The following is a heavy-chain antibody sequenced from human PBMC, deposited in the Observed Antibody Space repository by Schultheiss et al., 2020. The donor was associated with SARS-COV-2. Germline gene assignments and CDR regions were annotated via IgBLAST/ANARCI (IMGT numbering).Heavy chain of an antibody. CDR2: ISSTGAST. J-gene: IGHJ4*02. CDR3: AKEKLNYFDY. CDR1: GFTFSSYE. V-gene: IGHV3-23*01. Sequence: GGSLRLSCAASGFTFSSYEMNWVRQAPGKGLEWVSAISSTGASTYYADSVKGRFTVSRDNSKNTLYLQMNSLRAEDTAVYYCAKEKLNYFDYWGQGILVTVSS. D-gene: IGHD1-7*01.